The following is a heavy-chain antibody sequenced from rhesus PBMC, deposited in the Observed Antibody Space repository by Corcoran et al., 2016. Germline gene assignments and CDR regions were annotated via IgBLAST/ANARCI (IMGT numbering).Heavy chain of an antibody. V-gene: IGHV4-76*01. CDR2: IYGSSGRT. CDR3: ARMPGSSSFDY. D-gene: IGHD4-29*01. J-gene: IGHJ4*01. CDR1: GGSISGGYD. Sequence: QVQLQESGPGLVKPSETLSLTCAVSGGSISGGYDWSWIRQPPGKGLEWIGYIYGSSGRTNSNPSLQNRVTISKDTSKNQFSLKLSSVTAADTAVYYCARMPGSSSFDYWGQGVLVTVSS.